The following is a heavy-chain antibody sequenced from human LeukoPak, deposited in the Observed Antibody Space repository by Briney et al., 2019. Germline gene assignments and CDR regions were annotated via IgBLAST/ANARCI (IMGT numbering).Heavy chain of an antibody. CDR2: IYSGGTT. V-gene: IGHV3-66*02. CDR3: ASGISSPGCCHFDY. J-gene: IGHJ4*02. CDR1: GFTFSSSY. D-gene: IGHD2-2*01. Sequence: PGGSLRLSCAASGFTFSSSYVSWVRQAPGKGLEWVSIIYSGGTTYYADSVKGRFTISRDNSKNTVYLQLNSLRAEDTAVYYCASGISSPGCCHFDYWGQGTLVTVSS.